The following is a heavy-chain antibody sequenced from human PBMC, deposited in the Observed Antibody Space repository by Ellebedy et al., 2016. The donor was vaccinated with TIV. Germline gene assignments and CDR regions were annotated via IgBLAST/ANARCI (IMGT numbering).Heavy chain of an antibody. J-gene: IGHJ4*02. CDR2: INSDGSST. CDR1: GFIFSSYW. Sequence: GESLKISCAASGFIFSSYWMHWVRQAPGKGLVWVSRINSDGSSTTYADSVKGRFTISRDNAKNTLYLQMNSLRDEDTAVNYCARIISSGAYWGQGTLVTVSS. CDR3: ARIISSGAY. D-gene: IGHD6-19*01. V-gene: IGHV3-74*01.